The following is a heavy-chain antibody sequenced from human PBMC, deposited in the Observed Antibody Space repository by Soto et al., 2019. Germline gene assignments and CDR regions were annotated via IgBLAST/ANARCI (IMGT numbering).Heavy chain of an antibody. J-gene: IGHJ4*02. Sequence: QVQLVESGGGVVQPGRSLRLSCAASGFTFSSYGMHWVRQAPGKGLECVAVISYEGSNKYYADSVQGRFTISRDNSKNTLYLQMNSLRAEDTAVYYCAPWFGAFDYWGQGTLVTVSS. D-gene: IGHD3-10*01. V-gene: IGHV3-30*03. CDR1: GFTFSSYG. CDR2: ISYEGSNK. CDR3: APWFGAFDY.